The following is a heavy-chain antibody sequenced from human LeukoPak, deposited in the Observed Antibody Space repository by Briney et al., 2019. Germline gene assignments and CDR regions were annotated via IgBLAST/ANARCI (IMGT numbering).Heavy chain of an antibody. CDR3: AREKWGGHYMEV. D-gene: IGHD1-26*01. CDR1: GGSINNYY. CDR2: IYYSGST. Sequence: KPSETLSLTCSVSGGSINNYYWTWIRQPPGKGLEWIGYIYYSGSTNYNPSLKNRVTISVDTSNNQFSLKLTSLTAADTAVYYCAREKWGGHYMEVWGKGTTVTVSS. J-gene: IGHJ6*03. V-gene: IGHV4-59*01.